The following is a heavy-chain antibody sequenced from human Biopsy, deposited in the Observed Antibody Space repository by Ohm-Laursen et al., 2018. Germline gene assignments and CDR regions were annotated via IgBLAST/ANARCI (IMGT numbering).Heavy chain of an antibody. CDR2: IHHSESA. CDR3: ARMDCSGGSCHYYSYGMDV. J-gene: IGHJ6*02. V-gene: IGHV4-4*09. CDR1: GVSITAYY. D-gene: IGHD2-15*01. Sequence: SETLSLTCTVSGVSITAYYWSWIRQPPGKGLECIGNIHHSESANYNPSLKSRLTISVDTSKNQFSLKLSSVTAADTAVYYCARMDCSGGSCHYYSYGMDVWGQGTTVTVSS.